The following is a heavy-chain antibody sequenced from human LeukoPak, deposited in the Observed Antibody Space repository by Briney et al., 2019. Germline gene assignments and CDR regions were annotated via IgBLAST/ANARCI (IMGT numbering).Heavy chain of an antibody. J-gene: IGHJ4*02. V-gene: IGHV3-23*01. Sequence: GGSLRLSCAASGFTFSSYAMSWFRQAPGKGLEWVSAISGSGGSTYYADSVKGRFTISRDNSKNTLYLQMNSLRAEDTAVYYCAKGTMIVVAGPADYWGQGTLVTVSS. CDR2: ISGSGGST. CDR1: GFTFSSYA. D-gene: IGHD3-22*01. CDR3: AKGTMIVVAGPADY.